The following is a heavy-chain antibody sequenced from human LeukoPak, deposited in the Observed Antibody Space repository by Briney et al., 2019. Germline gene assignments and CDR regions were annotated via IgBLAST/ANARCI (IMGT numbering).Heavy chain of an antibody. Sequence: GGSLRLSCAASGFTLSTHGMHWVRQAPGKGLEWVAGMWYDGSREDYADSVKGRFTISRDNAKNSLYLQMNSLRAEDTAVYYCARDAGQTYSGYDCGIIDYWGQGTLVTVSS. D-gene: IGHD5-12*01. J-gene: IGHJ4*02. CDR2: MWYDGSRE. CDR3: ARDAGQTYSGYDCGIIDY. CDR1: GFTLSTHG. V-gene: IGHV3-33*01.